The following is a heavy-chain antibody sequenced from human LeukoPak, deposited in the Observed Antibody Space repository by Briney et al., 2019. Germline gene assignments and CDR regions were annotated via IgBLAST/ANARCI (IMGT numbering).Heavy chain of an antibody. CDR2: ISGSGGST. CDR1: GLTFSSYA. Sequence: PGGSLRLSCAASGLTFSSYAMSWVRQAPGKGLEWVSAISGSGGSTYYADSVKGRFTISRDNSKNTLYLQMNSLRAEDTAVYYYAKDFWVGSTSLGFWYAFDIWGQGTMVTVSS. CDR3: AKDFWVGSTSLGFWYAFDI. V-gene: IGHV3-23*01. D-gene: IGHD2-2*01. J-gene: IGHJ3*02.